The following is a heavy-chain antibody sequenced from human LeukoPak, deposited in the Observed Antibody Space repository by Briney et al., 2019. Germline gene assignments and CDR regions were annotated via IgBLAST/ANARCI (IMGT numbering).Heavy chain of an antibody. D-gene: IGHD3-10*01. Sequence: GGSLRLSCAASGFTFSDYYMNWIRQAPGKGLEWLSYISSSGTYTHYADSVKGRFTISRDNARNSLYLQMNSLRAEDTAVYYCVREAGYDHWGQGTLVTVS. CDR1: GFTFSDYY. CDR2: ISSSGTYT. V-gene: IGHV3-11*05. J-gene: IGHJ4*02. CDR3: VREAGYDH.